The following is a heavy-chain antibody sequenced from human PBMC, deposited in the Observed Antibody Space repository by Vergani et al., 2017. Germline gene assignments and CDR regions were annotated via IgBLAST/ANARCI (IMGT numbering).Heavy chain of an antibody. CDR2: IYYSGST. V-gene: IGHV4-59*01. Sequence: QVQLQESGPGLVKPSQTLSLTCTVSGGSISSYYWSWIRQPPGKGLEWIGYIYYSGSTNYNPSLKSRVTISVDTSKNQFSLKLSSVTAADTAVYYCARAERYCGGDCSNAFDIWGQGTMVTVSS. CDR1: GGSISSYY. CDR3: ARAERYCGGDCSNAFDI. D-gene: IGHD2-21*02. J-gene: IGHJ3*02.